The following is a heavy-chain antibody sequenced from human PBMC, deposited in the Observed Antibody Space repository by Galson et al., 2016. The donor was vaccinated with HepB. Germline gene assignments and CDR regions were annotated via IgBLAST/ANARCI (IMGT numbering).Heavy chain of an antibody. CDR1: GVSISSGGYY. CDR3: ATFSYKFWSGNWFDP. V-gene: IGHV4-31*11. D-gene: IGHD3-3*01. Sequence: TLSLTCAVSGVSISSGGYYWSWIRQHPGKGLVWIGYISYSRDTYYNPSLKSRLSISINASPNQFSLKLTSVTAADTAVDYCATFSYKFWSGNWFDPWGQGTLVAVSS. J-gene: IGHJ5*02. CDR2: ISYSRDT.